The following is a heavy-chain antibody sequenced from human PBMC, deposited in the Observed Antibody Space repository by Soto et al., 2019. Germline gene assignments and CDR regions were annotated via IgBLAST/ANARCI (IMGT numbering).Heavy chain of an antibody. CDR1: GFTFDDYT. J-gene: IGHJ3*02. CDR3: AKDNSPYDILTGSTYDAFDI. Sequence: PGGSLRLSCAASGFTFDDYTMHWVRQAPGKGLEWVSPISWDGGSTYYADSVKGRFTISRDNSKNSLYLQMNSLRTEDTALYYCAKDNSPYDILTGSTYDAFDIWGQGTMVTVSS. D-gene: IGHD3-9*01. CDR2: ISWDGGST. V-gene: IGHV3-43*01.